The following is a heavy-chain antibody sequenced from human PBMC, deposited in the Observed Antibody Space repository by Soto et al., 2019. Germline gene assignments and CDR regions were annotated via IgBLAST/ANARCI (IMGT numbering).Heavy chain of an antibody. V-gene: IGHV3-66*01. Sequence: PGGSLRLSCAASGFPVRSNYMSWVRQAPGKGLEWVSVIYSGGSTYYADSVKGRFTISRDNSKNTLYPQMNSLRAEDTAVYYCARRITIFPPYDAFDIWGQGTMVTVSS. CDR3: ARRITIFPPYDAFDI. CDR1: GFPVRSNY. J-gene: IGHJ3*02. D-gene: IGHD3-3*01. CDR2: IYSGGST.